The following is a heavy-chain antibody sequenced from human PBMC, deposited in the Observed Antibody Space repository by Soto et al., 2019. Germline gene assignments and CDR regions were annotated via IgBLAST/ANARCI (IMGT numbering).Heavy chain of an antibody. J-gene: IGHJ5*01. D-gene: IGHD3-3*01. CDR1: GFTFTNYA. CDR2: ISGNGITT. V-gene: IGHV3-23*01. CDR3: AKDSRMTIFGLINREFDS. Sequence: EVQLLESGGGLVEPGGSLRLSCAASGFTFTNYAMSWVRQAPGKGLEWVSAISGNGITTNYADSVTGRITISRDKSKNTVYLQINSLRAEDTAVYYCAKDSRMTIFGLINREFDSWGQGTLVAVSS.